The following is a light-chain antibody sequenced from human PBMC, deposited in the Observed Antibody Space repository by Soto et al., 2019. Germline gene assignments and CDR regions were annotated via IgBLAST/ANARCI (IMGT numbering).Light chain of an antibody. CDR1: SSDVGGYNY. Sequence: QSVLTQPASVSGSPGQSITISCTGTSSDVGGYNYVSWYQQHPGKAPKLMIYGVTNRPSGVSNRFSASKSGNTASLTISPFQAEKEADYFCNSYSSTITYVFGTGTKVPVL. V-gene: IGLV2-14*03. CDR2: GVT. J-gene: IGLJ1*01. CDR3: NSYSSTITYV.